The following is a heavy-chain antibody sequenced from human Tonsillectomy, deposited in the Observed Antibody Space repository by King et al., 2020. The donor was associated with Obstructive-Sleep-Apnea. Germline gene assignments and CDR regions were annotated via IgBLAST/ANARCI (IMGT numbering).Heavy chain of an antibody. J-gene: IGHJ6*02. Sequence: QVQLQESGPGLVKPSQTLSLTCTVSGGSISSGDYYWSWIRQPPGKGLEWIGYIYYSGSTYYNPSLKSRVTISIDTSKNQFSLKLSSVTAADTAVYYCACGVYDAYVWGIYRPDYGGDEGPYPYYYPLAVCGQGTTVTVSS. CDR1: GGSISSGDYY. CDR2: IYYSGST. D-gene: IGHD3-16*02. CDR3: ACGVYDAYVWGIYRPDYGGDEGPYPYYYPLAV. V-gene: IGHV4-30-4*01.